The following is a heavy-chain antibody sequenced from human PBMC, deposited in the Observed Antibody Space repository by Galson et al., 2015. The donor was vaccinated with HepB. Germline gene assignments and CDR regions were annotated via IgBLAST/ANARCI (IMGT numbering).Heavy chain of an antibody. CDR1: GDSVSSNNAA. D-gene: IGHD6-19*01. J-gene: IGHJ4*02. CDR3: ARSQQWLDY. Sequence: CAISGDSVSSNNAAWNWIRQSPSRGLEWLGRTYYRSKWSYNCAVSVKSRITINPDTSKNQFSLQLNSVTPEDTAVYYCARSQQWLDYWGQGTLVTVSP. V-gene: IGHV6-1*01. CDR2: TYYRSKWSY.